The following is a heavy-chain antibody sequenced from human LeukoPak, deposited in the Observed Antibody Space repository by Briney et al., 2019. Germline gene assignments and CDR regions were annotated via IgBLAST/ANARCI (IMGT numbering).Heavy chain of an antibody. CDR1: GGSISSYY. Sequence: SETLSLTCTVSGGSISSYYWSWIRQPPGKGPEWIGYIYYSGSTNSNPSLKSRVTISVDTSKNQFSLKLSSVTAADTAVYYCARSPYYDSVWGSYRHYYFDYWGQGTLVTVSS. CDR2: IYYSGST. D-gene: IGHD3-16*02. J-gene: IGHJ4*02. V-gene: IGHV4-59*01. CDR3: ARSPYYDSVWGSYRHYYFDY.